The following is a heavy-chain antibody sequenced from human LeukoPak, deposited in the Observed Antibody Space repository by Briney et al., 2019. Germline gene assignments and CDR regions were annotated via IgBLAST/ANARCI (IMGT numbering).Heavy chain of an antibody. CDR1: GFTFSSYA. J-gene: IGHJ5*02. D-gene: IGHD1-26*01. V-gene: IGHV3-23*01. Sequence: PGGSLRLSCAASGFTFSSYAMSWVRQAPGKGLEWVSAISGSGGSTYYADSVKGRFTISRDNSKNTLYLQMNSLRAEDTAVYYCAKDSPSGSYEGNWFDPWGQGTLVTVSS. CDR2: ISGSGGST. CDR3: AKDSPSGSYEGNWFDP.